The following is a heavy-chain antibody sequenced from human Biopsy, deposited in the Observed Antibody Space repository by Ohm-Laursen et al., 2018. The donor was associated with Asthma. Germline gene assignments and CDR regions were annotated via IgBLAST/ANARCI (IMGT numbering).Heavy chain of an antibody. CDR2: INSVFGTT. CDR1: GGTFNTYV. J-gene: IGHJ4*02. D-gene: IGHD2-2*01. CDR3: ARKAGSCISRTCYSLDF. V-gene: IGHV1-69*13. Sequence: PVKVSCRSLGGTFNTYVIGWVRQAPGQGLEWMGGINSVFGTTTYPQKFQDRVTITADDSTSTVYMELSSLRSEDTAVYYCARKAGSCISRTCYSLDFWGQGTLVTVSS.